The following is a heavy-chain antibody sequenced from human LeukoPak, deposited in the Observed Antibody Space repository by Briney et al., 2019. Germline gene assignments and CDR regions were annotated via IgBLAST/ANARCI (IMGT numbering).Heavy chain of an antibody. CDR1: GGTFSSYA. CDR3: ARATEWLIPFDY. V-gene: IGHV1-18*01. CDR2: ISAYNGNT. Sequence: ASVKVSCKASGGTFSSYAISWVRQAPGQGLEWMGWISAYNGNTNYAQKLQGRVTMTTDTSTSTAYMELRSLRSDDTAVYYCARATEWLIPFDYWGQGTLVTVSS. J-gene: IGHJ4*02. D-gene: IGHD6-19*01.